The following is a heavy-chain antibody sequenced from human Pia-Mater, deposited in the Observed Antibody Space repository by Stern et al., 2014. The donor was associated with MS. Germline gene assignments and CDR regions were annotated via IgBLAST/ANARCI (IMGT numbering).Heavy chain of an antibody. D-gene: IGHD4-23*01. V-gene: IGHV4-4*02. Sequence: QVQLVQSGPGLVKPSGTLSLTCTVSGGSFSSSNWWRWVRPTPGKGLEWIGEISHSGSTSYTPSLKSRVTMSIDKSKRQFSLNLISVIAADTAVYYCVYGGFHSPFAYWGQGKVVTVSS. J-gene: IGHJ4*02. CDR2: ISHSGST. CDR3: VYGGFHSPFAY. CDR1: GGSFSSSNW.